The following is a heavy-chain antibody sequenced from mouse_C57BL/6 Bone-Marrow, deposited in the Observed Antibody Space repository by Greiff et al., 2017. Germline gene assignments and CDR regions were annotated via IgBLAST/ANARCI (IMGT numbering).Heavy chain of an antibody. J-gene: IGHJ2*01. D-gene: IGHD1-1*01. CDR1: GYTFTSYW. V-gene: IGHV1-55*01. CDR3: AREGDYYGTPFDY. CDR2: IYPGSGST. Sequence: QVQLKQPGAELVKPGASVKMSCKASGYTFTSYWITWVKQRPGQGLEWIGDIYPGSGSTNYNEKFKSKATLTVDTSSSTAYMQLSSLTSEDSAVYYCAREGDYYGTPFDYWGQGTTLTVSS.